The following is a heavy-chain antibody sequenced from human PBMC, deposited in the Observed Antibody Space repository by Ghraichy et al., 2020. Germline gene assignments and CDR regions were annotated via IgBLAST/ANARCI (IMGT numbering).Heavy chain of an antibody. V-gene: IGHV3-53*04. J-gene: IGHJ3*02. CDR2: IYSGDNT. CDR3: ARDRGHGYCSSTGCYAGAFDI. D-gene: IGHD2-2*03. Sequence: GGSLRLSCAASGFTVSSNYMSWVRQAPGKGLEWVSVIYSGDNTYYADSVKGRFTISRHNSMNTLYLQMNSLRAEDTAVYYCARDRGHGYCSSTGCYAGAFDIWGQGTMVTVSS. CDR1: GFTVSSNY.